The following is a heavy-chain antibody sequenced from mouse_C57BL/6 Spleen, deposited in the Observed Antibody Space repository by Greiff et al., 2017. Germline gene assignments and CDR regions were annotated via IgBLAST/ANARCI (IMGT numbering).Heavy chain of an antibody. CDR2: INPSGSDT. CDR1: GYTFSSYW. J-gene: IGHJ2*01. V-gene: IGHV1-74*01. CDR3: AMEVYGYDRDY. D-gene: IGHD2-2*01. Sequence: VQLEQAGAVLVQPGTSVKVSCKASGYTFSSYWMHWVKQRPDQGLEWIGRINPSGSDTNYNQKFKGKVTWTVDKSSSTAYMQLSSLTSEDSAVYYCAMEVYGYDRDYWGQGTTLTVSS.